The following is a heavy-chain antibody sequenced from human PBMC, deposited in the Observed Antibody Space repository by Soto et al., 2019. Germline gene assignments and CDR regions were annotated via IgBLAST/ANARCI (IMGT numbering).Heavy chain of an antibody. CDR3: ARDRRGPFGPRYGMDV. D-gene: IGHD3-16*01. J-gene: IGHJ6*02. CDR2: IYSGGST. CDR1: GFTVSSNY. V-gene: IGHV3-66*01. Sequence: PGGSLRLSCAASGFTVSSNYMSWVRQAPGKGLEWVSVIYSGGSTYYADSVKGRFTISRDNSKNTLYLQMNSLRAEDTAVYYCARDRRGPFGPRYGMDVWGQGTTVTVSS.